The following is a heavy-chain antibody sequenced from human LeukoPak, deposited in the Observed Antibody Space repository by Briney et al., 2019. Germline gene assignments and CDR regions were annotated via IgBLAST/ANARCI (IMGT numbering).Heavy chain of an antibody. V-gene: IGHV1-18*01. J-gene: IGHJ4*02. Sequence: ASVKVSCKPSGYTFTSYTISWVRQAPGHGLQWMGWISAYNGDTNYAQQLQGRVTMTTDTSTSTAYMELRSLRSDDTAVYYCASGPAYCGGDCYFDYWGQGTLVTVSS. CDR1: GYTFTSYT. D-gene: IGHD2-21*02. CDR3: ASGPAYCGGDCYFDY. CDR2: ISAYNGDT.